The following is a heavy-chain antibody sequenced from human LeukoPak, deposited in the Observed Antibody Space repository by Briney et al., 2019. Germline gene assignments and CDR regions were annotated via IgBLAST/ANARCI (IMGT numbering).Heavy chain of an antibody. Sequence: SVKVSCKASGGTFSSYAISWVRQAPGQGLEWMGGIIPIFRTANYAQKFQGRVTITTDESTSTAYMELSSLRSEDTAVYYCARGRSVDTAMVLSDYYYYMDVWGKGTTVTVSS. V-gene: IGHV1-69*05. CDR2: IIPIFRTA. CDR3: ARGRSVDTAMVLSDYYYYMDV. D-gene: IGHD5-18*01. CDR1: GGTFSSYA. J-gene: IGHJ6*03.